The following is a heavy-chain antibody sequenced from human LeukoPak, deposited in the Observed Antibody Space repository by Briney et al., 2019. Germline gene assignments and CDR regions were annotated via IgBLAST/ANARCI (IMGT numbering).Heavy chain of an antibody. CDR2: IYYSGSI. Sequence: PSETLSLTCTVSGGSISSYYWSWIRQPPGKGLEWIGYIYYSGSIKYNPSLKSRVTISVDTSKNQFSLYLSSVTAADTAVYYCARSRYWFDPWGQGTLVTVAS. CDR3: ARSRYWFDP. CDR1: GGSISSYY. J-gene: IGHJ5*02. V-gene: IGHV4-59*01.